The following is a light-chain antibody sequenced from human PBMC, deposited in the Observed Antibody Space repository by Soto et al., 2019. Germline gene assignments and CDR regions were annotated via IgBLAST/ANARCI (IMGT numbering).Light chain of an antibody. CDR2: DRS. J-gene: IGLJ3*02. Sequence: QAVVTQEPSLTVSPGGTVTLTCGSSTGAVTSGHYPYWFQQKPGQAPRTLIYDRSNKHSWTPARFSGSLLGGKAALTLSGAQPEDEAEYYCLLSYSGARVFGGGTKVTVL. CDR1: TGAVTSGHY. CDR3: LLSYSGARV. V-gene: IGLV7-46*01.